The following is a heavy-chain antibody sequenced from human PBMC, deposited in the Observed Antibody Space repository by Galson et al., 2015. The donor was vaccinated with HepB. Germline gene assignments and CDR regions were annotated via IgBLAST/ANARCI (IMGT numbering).Heavy chain of an antibody. J-gene: IGHJ4*02. CDR2: ISGSGGGT. CDR1: GVSLSTHT. CDR3: AKSTRYSTTWYGRIDY. V-gene: IGHV3-23*01. Sequence: SLRLSCAASGVSLSTHTMSWVRQAPGKGLEWVSVISGSGGGTSYAGSVKGRFTTSRDSSENTLFLQMNSLRVEDTAIYYCAKSTRYSTTWYGRIDYWGQGTLVTVSS. D-gene: IGHD6-13*01.